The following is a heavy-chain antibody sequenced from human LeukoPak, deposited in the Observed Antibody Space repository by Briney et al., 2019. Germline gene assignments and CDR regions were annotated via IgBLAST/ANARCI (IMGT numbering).Heavy chain of an antibody. CDR2: IKPDGSLI. CDR1: GFTFSSYW. V-gene: IGHV3-7*01. D-gene: IGHD1-7*01. Sequence: GGSLRLSCAASGFTFSSYWMTWVRQGPGKGLEWVANIKPDGSLIYYVDSVKGRFTISRDNAKNSLYLQMNSLRAEDTAVYYCAKWELYSGFYYIDHWGQGTLATVSS. CDR3: AKWELYSGFYYIDH. J-gene: IGHJ4*02.